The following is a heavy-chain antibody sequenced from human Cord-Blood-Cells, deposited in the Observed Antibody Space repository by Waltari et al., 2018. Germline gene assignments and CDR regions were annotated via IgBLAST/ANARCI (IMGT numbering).Heavy chain of an antibody. D-gene: IGHD3-3*01. CDR3: ARTTHYDFWSGYLFDL. CDR1: GGSINSHY. V-gene: IGHV4-59*11. CDR2: IYYSGST. J-gene: IGHJ2*01. Sequence: QVQLQESGPGLVKPSETLSLTCTVSGGSINSHYWSWIRQPPGKGLEWIGYIYYSGSTNYNPSLQSRVTISVDTSKNQFSLKLSSVTAADTAVYYCARTTHYDFWSGYLFDLWGRGTLVTVSS.